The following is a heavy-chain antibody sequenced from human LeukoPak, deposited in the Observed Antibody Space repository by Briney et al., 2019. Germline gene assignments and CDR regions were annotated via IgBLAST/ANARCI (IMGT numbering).Heavy chain of an antibody. CDR2: IYYSGST. J-gene: IGHJ6*02. D-gene: IGHD4-17*01. Sequence: SQTLSLTCTVSGGSISSGDYYWSWIRQPPGKGLEWIGYIYYSGSTYYNPSLKSRVTISVDTSKNQFSLKLSSVTAADTAVYYCARATIYGDYPVLYYGMVVWGQGTTVTVSS. CDR3: ARATIYGDYPVLYYGMVV. CDR1: GGSISSGDYY. V-gene: IGHV4-30-4*01.